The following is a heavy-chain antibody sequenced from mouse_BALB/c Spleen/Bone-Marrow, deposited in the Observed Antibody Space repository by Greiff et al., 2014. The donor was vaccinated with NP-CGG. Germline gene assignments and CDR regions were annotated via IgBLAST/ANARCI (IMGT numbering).Heavy chain of an antibody. Sequence: QESGAELVKPGASVKLSCTASGFNIKDTYMHWVKQRPEQGLEWIGRIDPANGNTKYDPKFQGKATITADTSSNTAYLQLSSLTSEDTAVYYCATMITDWYFDVWGAGTTVTVSS. D-gene: IGHD2-4*01. CDR2: IDPANGNT. J-gene: IGHJ1*01. CDR1: GFNIKDTY. V-gene: IGHV14-3*02. CDR3: ATMITDWYFDV.